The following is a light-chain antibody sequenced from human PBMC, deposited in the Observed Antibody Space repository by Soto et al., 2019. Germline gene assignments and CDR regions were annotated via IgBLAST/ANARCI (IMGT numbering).Light chain of an antibody. Sequence: DIQMTQSPSTLSASVGARVTITCRASHSISSWLAWYQQKPGKAPKLLIYKASSLESGVPSRFSGSGSGTEFTLTIRSLQPDDFATYYCQQYNSYPWTFGQGTKVEIK. V-gene: IGKV1-5*03. CDR1: HSISSW. CDR3: QQYNSYPWT. J-gene: IGKJ1*01. CDR2: KAS.